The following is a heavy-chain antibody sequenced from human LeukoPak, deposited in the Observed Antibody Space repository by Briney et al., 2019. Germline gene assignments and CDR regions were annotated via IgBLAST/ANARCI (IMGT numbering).Heavy chain of an antibody. CDR3: ARGAYSSGWYSATNHFDY. D-gene: IGHD6-19*01. CDR2: INHSGST. J-gene: IGHJ4*02. CDR1: GGSFSGYY. Sequence: PSETLSLTCAVYGGSFSGYYWSWIRQRPGTGQELIGEINHSGSTNYNPSLKSRVTISVDTSKNQFSLKLSSVTAADTAVYYCARGAYSSGWYSATNHFDYWGQGTLVTVSS. V-gene: IGHV4-34*01.